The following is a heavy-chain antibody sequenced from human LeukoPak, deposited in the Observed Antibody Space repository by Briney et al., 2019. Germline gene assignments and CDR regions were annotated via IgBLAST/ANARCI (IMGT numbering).Heavy chain of an antibody. CDR3: ARVHYYDASDYSTSNWFDP. CDR1: GGSISTSRYY. D-gene: IGHD3-22*01. V-gene: IGHV4-39*07. J-gene: IGHJ5*02. Sequence: SETLSLTCTVSGGSISTSRYYWGWIRQPPGKGLECIGSIYYSGSTYYNPSLKSRVTISLDPSKNQFSLKLTSVAAADTALYHCARVHYYDASDYSTSNWFDPWGQGTLVTVSS. CDR2: IYYSGST.